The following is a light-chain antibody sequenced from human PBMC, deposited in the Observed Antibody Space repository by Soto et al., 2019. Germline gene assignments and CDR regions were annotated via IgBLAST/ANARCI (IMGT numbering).Light chain of an antibody. J-gene: IGKJ4*01. CDR2: DAS. CDR3: QQYDNLLT. Sequence: DIQMTQSPSTLSASVGDRVTITCRASQSVSSWLAWYQKKPGKAPKLLIYDASNLETGVPSRFSGSGSGTDFTFTISSLQPEDIATYYCQQYDNLLTFGGGTKVDI. CDR1: QSVSSW. V-gene: IGKV1-33*01.